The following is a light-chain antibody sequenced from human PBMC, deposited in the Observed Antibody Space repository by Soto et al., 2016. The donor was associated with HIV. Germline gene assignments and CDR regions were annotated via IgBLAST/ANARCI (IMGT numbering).Light chain of an antibody. CDR2: AAS. CDR3: LQHNSYPWT. J-gene: IGKJ1*01. Sequence: DIQLTQSPSFLSASVGDRVTITCRASQGISSYLAWYQQKPGKAPKLLIYAASTLQSGVSSRFSGSGSGTDFTLTISSLQPEDFTTYYCLQHNSYPWTFGQGTKVEIK. V-gene: IGKV1-9*01. CDR1: QGISSY.